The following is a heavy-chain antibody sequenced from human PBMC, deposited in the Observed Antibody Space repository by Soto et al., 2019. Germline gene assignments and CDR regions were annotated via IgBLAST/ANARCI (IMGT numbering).Heavy chain of an antibody. V-gene: IGHV3-48*01. J-gene: IGHJ4*02. CDR1: GFTFSSYS. Sequence: EVQLVESGGGLVQPGGSLRLSCAASGFTFSSYSMNWVRQAPGKGLEWVSYISSSSSTIYYADSVKGRFTISRDNAKNSLYLQMNSLRAEDTAVYYCARDLRGGVAAAGRGALWGQGTLVTVSS. CDR2: ISSSSSTI. CDR3: ARDLRGGVAAAGRGAL. D-gene: IGHD6-13*01.